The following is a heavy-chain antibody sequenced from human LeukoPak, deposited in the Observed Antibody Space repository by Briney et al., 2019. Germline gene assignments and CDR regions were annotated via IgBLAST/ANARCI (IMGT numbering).Heavy chain of an antibody. CDR2: IIPMIGIV. CDR3: ARAPGNIVATLLDY. V-gene: IGHV1-69*04. Sequence: SVTLSSTASGDTFTNYAISWVRHAPGQGLGWVGRIIPMIGIVNYAQKCQGRVTLTADKSTSTAYMELSSLRSEETAVFCCARAPGNIVATLLDYWGQGTLVTVSS. CDR1: GDTFTNYA. D-gene: IGHD5-12*01. J-gene: IGHJ4*02.